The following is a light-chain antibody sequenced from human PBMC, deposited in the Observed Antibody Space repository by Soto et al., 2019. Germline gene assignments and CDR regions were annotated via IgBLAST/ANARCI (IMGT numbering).Light chain of an antibody. Sequence: EIVLTQSQGTRFCSPGEKPTSSSGAGRRFAAGSLPWSQPKPGQAPRLLTYGASSRAMGIPDRFSGSGSGTDFTLSISRLEPEDFAVYYCQQYDSSPLTFGGGTKVEIK. V-gene: IGKV3-20*01. CDR1: RRFAAGS. CDR3: QQYDSSPLT. CDR2: GAS. J-gene: IGKJ4*01.